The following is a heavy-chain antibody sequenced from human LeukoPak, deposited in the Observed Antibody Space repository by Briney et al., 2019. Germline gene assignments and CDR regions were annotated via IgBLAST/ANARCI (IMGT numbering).Heavy chain of an antibody. CDR1: GFTVSSNY. Sequence: GGSLRLSCAASGFTVSSNYMSWVRQAPGKGLEWFSVIYSGGSTYYADSVKGRFTISRDNSKNTLYLQMNSLRAEDTAVYYCARIYSGSYYFRYYYYYYMDVWGKGTTVTISS. CDR2: IYSGGST. D-gene: IGHD1-26*01. CDR3: ARIYSGSYYFRYYYYYYMDV. J-gene: IGHJ6*03. V-gene: IGHV3-66*01.